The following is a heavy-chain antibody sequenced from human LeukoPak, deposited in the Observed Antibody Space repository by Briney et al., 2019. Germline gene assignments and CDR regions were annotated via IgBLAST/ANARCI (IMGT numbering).Heavy chain of an antibody. J-gene: IGHJ4*02. Sequence: SQTLPLTCTVSGGSITSGDYYWSWFRQPPGKGLEWIGYIYYSGSTYYNPSLKSRLTISVDTSKNQFSLKLSSVTAADTAVYYCARTGMTHFYYFDYWGQGTLVTVSS. CDR1: GGSITSGDYY. CDR2: IYYSGST. CDR3: ARTGMTHFYYFDY. V-gene: IGHV4-30-4*01.